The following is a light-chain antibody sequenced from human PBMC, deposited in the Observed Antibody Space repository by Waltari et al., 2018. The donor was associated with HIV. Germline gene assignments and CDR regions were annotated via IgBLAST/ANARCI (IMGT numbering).Light chain of an antibody. Sequence: EFVLTQSPGTLSLSPGERATLSCRASQSLSSSYLAWYQRKPGQAPGRRIYGSSNRATDIPGRFSGSGSGTDFTLTSSRREPEDFARYYCQQERSSPPTFGQGTKVEMK. CDR3: QQERSSPPT. J-gene: IGKJ1*01. CDR2: GSS. CDR1: QSLSSSY. V-gene: IGKV3-20*01.